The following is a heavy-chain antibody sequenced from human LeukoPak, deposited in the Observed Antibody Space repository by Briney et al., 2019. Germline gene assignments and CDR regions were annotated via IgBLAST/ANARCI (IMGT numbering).Heavy chain of an antibody. CDR2: ISYDGSNK. Sequence: GGSLRLSCAASGFTFSSYAMHWVRQAPGKGLEWVAVISYDGSNKYYADSVKGRFTISRDNSKNTLYLQMNSLRAEDTAVYYCARVVRSYGYLYYYYYYMDVWGKGTTVTISS. CDR3: ARVVRSYGYLYYYYYYMDV. CDR1: GFTFSSYA. D-gene: IGHD5-18*01. J-gene: IGHJ6*03. V-gene: IGHV3-30*04.